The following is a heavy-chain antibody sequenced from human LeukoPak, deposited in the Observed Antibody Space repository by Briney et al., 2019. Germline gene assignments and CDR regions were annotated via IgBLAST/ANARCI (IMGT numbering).Heavy chain of an antibody. D-gene: IGHD6-19*01. CDR1: GGSISSYY. V-gene: IGHV4-4*07. CDR3: ARDLPEQKYSSGWYREGDWFDP. J-gene: IGHJ5*02. Sequence: ETLSLTCTVSGGSISSYYWSWIRQPAGKGLEWIGRIYTSGSTNYNPSLKSRVTISVDKSKNQFSLKLSSVTAADTAVYYCARDLPEQKYSSGWYREGDWFDPWGQGTLATVSS. CDR2: IYTSGST.